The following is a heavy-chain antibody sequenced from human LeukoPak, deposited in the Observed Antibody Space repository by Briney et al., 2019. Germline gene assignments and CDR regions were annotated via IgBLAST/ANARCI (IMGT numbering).Heavy chain of an antibody. D-gene: IGHD2/OR15-2a*01. Sequence: PGGSLRLSCTVSGFTFSSHWMSWVRQAPGKVLEWVANINPDGNDKQYVDSVKGRFTISRDNAKNSLYLQMNSLRAEDTAVYYCIPANRGPSPLSDYWGQGTLVTVSS. V-gene: IGHV3-7*01. CDR2: INPDGNDK. J-gene: IGHJ4*02. CDR1: GFTFSSHW. CDR3: IPANRGPSPLSDY.